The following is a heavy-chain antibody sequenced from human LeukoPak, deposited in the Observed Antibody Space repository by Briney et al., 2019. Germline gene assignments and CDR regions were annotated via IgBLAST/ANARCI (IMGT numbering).Heavy chain of an antibody. J-gene: IGHJ4*02. D-gene: IGHD3-10*01. CDR1: GGSISRTGYY. Sequence: SETLSLTCTVSGGSISRTGYYWGWIRQPPGKGLEWIRSIYYNGNIYYNPSLKSLVTISVDTAKNQLSLKLTSVTDADTAVYYCARHADSGFGELAFDYWGQGTLVTVSS. CDR2: IYYNGNI. CDR3: ARHADSGFGELAFDY. V-gene: IGHV4-39*01.